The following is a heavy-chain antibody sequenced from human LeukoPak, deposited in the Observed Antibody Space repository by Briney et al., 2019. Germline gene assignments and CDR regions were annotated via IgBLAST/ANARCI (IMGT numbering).Heavy chain of an antibody. CDR1: GASISSYY. D-gene: IGHD5-18*01. CDR3: ARVSGGYSYGYGDY. CDR2: IYNSGST. J-gene: IGHJ4*02. Sequence: SETLSLTCSVSGASISSYYWTWLRQPPGKGLEWIGYIYNSGSTNNNPSLKGRVTITVDTSKNQFSLRLSAVTAADTAVYYCARVSGGYSYGYGDYWGQGTLVTVSS. V-gene: IGHV4-59*01.